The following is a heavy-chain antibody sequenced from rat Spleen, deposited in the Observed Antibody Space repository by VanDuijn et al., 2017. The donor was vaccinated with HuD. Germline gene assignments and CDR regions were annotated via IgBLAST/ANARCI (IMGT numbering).Heavy chain of an antibody. V-gene: IGHV2-13*01. J-gene: IGHJ2*01. CDR3: ARGPRHPKGNYFDY. Sequence: QVQLKESGPGLVQPSQTLSLTCNVSGFSLSSYHVSWVRQPPGKGLEWMGVIWGNGNTNYNSALKSRLSISRETSKSQVFLKMNRLQNEDIATCYCARGPRHPKGNYFDYWGQGLMVTVSS. CDR2: IWGNGNT. D-gene: IGHD1-7*01. CDR1: GFSLSSYH.